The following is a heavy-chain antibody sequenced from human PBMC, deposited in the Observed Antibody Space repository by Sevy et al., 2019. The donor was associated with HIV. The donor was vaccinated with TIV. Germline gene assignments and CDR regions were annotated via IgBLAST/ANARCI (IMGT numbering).Heavy chain of an antibody. CDR3: ARLAGGVDSGFQH. D-gene: IGHD3-16*01. J-gene: IGHJ1*01. Sequence: SETLSLTCAVSDGSISSSNWWSWVRQPPGKGLEWIGKIYHSGSTNRNPSLKRRVTISIDKSKNQFSLKLSSVTAADTAVYFCARLAGGVDSGFQHWGQGTLVTVSS. V-gene: IGHV4-4*02. CDR2: IYHSGST. CDR1: DGSISSSNW.